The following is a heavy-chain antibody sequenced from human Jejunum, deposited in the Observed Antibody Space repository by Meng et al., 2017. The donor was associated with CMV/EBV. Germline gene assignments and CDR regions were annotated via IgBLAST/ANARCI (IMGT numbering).Heavy chain of an antibody. J-gene: IGHJ4*02. Sequence: FTTYGISWVRQAPGQGLEWMGWISPYNGNTKYTQKLQGRVTMTTDTSTSTAYMELRSLRSDDTAVYFCARGGWYDSWSGYYPVDYWGQGTLVTVSS. D-gene: IGHD3-3*01. CDR2: ISPYNGNT. CDR1: FTTYG. CDR3: ARGGWYDSWSGYYPVDY. V-gene: IGHV1-18*01.